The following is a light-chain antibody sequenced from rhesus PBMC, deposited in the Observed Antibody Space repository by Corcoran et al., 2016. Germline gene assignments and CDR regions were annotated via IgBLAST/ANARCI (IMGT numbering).Light chain of an antibody. CDR2: GAS. J-gene: IGKJ2*01. Sequence: EIVLTQSPATLSLSPGERATLSCRASQSITSSLARYQQKPEQAPRLLIYGASNLATGHPDRFICSGSGTEFTLTLPSLESEDVGVYFCLQTSNWPQYIFGQGTKVGIK. V-gene: IGKV3-42*01. CDR3: LQTSNWPQYI. CDR1: QSITSS.